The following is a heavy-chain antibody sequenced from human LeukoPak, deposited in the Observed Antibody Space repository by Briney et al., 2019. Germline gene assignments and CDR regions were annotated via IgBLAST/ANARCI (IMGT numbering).Heavy chain of an antibody. CDR1: GFTVSSNY. D-gene: IGHD3-10*01. CDR2: IYSGGTT. CDR3: ARDLEGSGGNGMDV. J-gene: IGHJ6*02. Sequence: PGGSLRLSCAASGFTVSSNYMSWVRQAPGKGLEWVSVIYSGGTTSYADSVKGRFTISRDNSKNTLYLQMNSLRAEDTAVYYCARDLEGSGGNGMDVWGHGTTATVSS. V-gene: IGHV3-66*01.